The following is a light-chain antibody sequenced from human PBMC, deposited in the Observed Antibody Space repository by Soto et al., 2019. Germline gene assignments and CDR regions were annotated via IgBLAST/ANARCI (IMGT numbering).Light chain of an antibody. CDR1: SSNIGAGYD. Sequence: QSVLTQPPSVSGAPGQRVTISCTGSSSNIGAGYDVHWYQQLPGTAPKLLIYGNSNRPSGVPDRFSGSKSGTSASLAITGLQAEDAADYYCQSYDSSLSGVVFGGGTKLPVL. CDR3: QSYDSSLSGVV. J-gene: IGLJ2*01. V-gene: IGLV1-40*01. CDR2: GNS.